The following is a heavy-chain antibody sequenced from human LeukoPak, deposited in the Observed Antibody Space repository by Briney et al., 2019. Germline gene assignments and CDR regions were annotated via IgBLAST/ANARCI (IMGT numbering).Heavy chain of an antibody. CDR2: INHSGST. V-gene: IGHV4-34*09. CDR3: ARATAMGAYYFDY. D-gene: IGHD5-18*01. J-gene: IGHJ4*02. CDR1: GGSFSGYY. Sequence: PSETLSLTCAVYGGSFSGYYWSWIRQPPGKGLEWIGEINHSGSTNYNPSLKSRVTISVDTSKNQFSLKLSSVTAADTAVYYCARATAMGAYYFDYWGQGTLVTVSS.